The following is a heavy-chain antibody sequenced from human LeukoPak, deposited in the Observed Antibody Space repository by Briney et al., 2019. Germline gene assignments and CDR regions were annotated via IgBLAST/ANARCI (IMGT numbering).Heavy chain of an antibody. Sequence: ASVKVSCKASGYTFTSYGISWVRQAPGQGLEWMGWISAYNGNTNYAQKLQGRVTMTTDTSTSTDYMELSSLRSDDTAVYYCARDSWIEAAGTDWFDPWGQGTLVTVSS. V-gene: IGHV1-18*01. CDR2: ISAYNGNT. CDR3: ARDSWIEAAGTDWFDP. J-gene: IGHJ5*02. CDR1: GYTFTSYG. D-gene: IGHD6-13*01.